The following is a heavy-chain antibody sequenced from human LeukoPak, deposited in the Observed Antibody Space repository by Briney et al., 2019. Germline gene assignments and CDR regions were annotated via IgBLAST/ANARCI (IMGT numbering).Heavy chain of an antibody. CDR1: GGSFSGFY. CDR3: SRGSDTYKSGID. V-gene: IGHV4-34*01. Sequence: PSETLSLTCAVYGGSFSGFYWSWIRQAPGKGLEWVGEIRPSGNTDYNPSLKRRVTISVDTSKNQFSLKVTSLIVADTAVYYCSRGSDTYKSGIDWGQGTLVTVSS. J-gene: IGHJ4*02. D-gene: IGHD3-3*01. CDR2: IRPSGNT.